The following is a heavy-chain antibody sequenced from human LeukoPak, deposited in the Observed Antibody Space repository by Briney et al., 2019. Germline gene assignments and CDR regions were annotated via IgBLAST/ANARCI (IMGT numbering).Heavy chain of an antibody. CDR2: INHSGST. CDR1: GGSFGGYY. Sequence: SETLSLTCAVYGGSFGGYYWSWIRQPPGKGLEWIGEINHSGSTNYNPSLKSRVTISVDMSKNQFSLKLSSVTAADTAVYYCARGPVVVAATPSYYYGMDVWGQGTTVTVSS. D-gene: IGHD2-15*01. V-gene: IGHV4-34*01. J-gene: IGHJ6*02. CDR3: ARGPVVVAATPSYYYGMDV.